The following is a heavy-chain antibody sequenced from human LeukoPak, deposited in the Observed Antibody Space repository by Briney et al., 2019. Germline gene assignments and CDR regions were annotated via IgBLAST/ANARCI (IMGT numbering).Heavy chain of an antibody. V-gene: IGHV3-30*03. J-gene: IGHJ4*02. D-gene: IGHD3-22*01. CDR1: GFTFSNYG. Sequence: GRSLRLSCAASGFTFSNYGMHWVRQAPGKGLEWVAVVSYGGTNKYYADSVKGRFTISRDNSKNSLYLQMSSLRTEDTALYYCARDIYDSGDFRGDFWGQGTLVTVSS. CDR3: ARDIYDSGDFRGDF. CDR2: VSYGGTNK.